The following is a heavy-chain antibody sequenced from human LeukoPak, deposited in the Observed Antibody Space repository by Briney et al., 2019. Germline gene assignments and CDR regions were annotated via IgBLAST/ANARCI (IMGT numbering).Heavy chain of an antibody. CDR3: AKDARVTAAGYYFDY. CDR2: ISGNGGST. CDR1: GFTFEAYA. D-gene: IGHD6-13*01. Sequence: GGSLRLSCAASGFTFEAYAMHWVRQAPGKGLEWVSLISGNGGSTYYADSVKVRFTISRDNGKNSLYLQMNSLGTEDTALYYCAKDARVTAAGYYFDYWGQGTLVTVSS. V-gene: IGHV3-43*02. J-gene: IGHJ4*02.